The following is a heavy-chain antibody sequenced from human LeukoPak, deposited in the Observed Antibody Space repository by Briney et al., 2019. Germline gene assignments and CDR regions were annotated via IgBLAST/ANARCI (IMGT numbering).Heavy chain of an antibody. CDR1: GGSISSSSYY. CDR2: IYYSGST. CDR3: ARVGASDALVDRWLQSTPDY. Sequence: SETLSLTCTVSGGSISSSSYYWGWIRQPPGKGLEWIGSIYYSGSTYYNPSLKSRVTISVDTSKNQFSLKLSSVTAADTAVYYCARVGASDALVDRWLQSTPDYWGQGTLVTVSS. J-gene: IGHJ4*02. D-gene: IGHD5-24*01. V-gene: IGHV4-39*07.